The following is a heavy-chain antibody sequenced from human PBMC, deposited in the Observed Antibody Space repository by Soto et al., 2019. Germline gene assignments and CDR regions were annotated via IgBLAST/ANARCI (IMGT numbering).Heavy chain of an antibody. J-gene: IGHJ6*02. V-gene: IGHV4-30-4*02. CDR1: GGSISSGDYY. CDR2: IYYSGST. Sequence: SETLSLTCTVSGGSISSGDYYWSWIRQPPGKGLEWIGYIYYSGSTYYNPSLKSRVTISVDTSKNQFSLKLSSVTAADTAVYYRARTEYEYHSSADYYGMDVWGHGNTVTVS. D-gene: IGHD3-22*01. CDR3: ARTEYEYHSSADYYGMDV.